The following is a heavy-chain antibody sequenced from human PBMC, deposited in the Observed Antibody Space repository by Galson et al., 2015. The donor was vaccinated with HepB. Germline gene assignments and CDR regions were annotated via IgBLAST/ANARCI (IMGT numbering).Heavy chain of an antibody. D-gene: IGHD3-22*01. CDR3: ARDERYDSSGYTDAFDI. J-gene: IGHJ3*02. CDR1: GYTFTSYG. Sequence: SVKVSCKASGYTFTSYGISWVRQAPGQGLEWMGWISAYNGNTNYAQKLQGRVTMTTDTSTSTAYMELRSLRSDDTAVYYCARDERYDSSGYTDAFDIWGQGTMVTVSS. CDR2: ISAYNGNT. V-gene: IGHV1-18*04.